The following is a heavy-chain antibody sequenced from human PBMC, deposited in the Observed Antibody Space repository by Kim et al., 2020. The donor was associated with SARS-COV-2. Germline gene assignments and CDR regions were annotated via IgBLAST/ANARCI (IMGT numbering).Heavy chain of an antibody. J-gene: IGHJ4*02. D-gene: IGHD5-18*01. CDR3: TAGGQLWA. CDR2: IKRRTDGGAT. V-gene: IGHV3-15*01. CDR1: GFTFSDAW. Sequence: LSLTCAASGFTFSDAWMNWVRQIPGKGLEWVGRIKRRTDGGATDYTAPVKGRFTVSRDDSKNTLYLEMNSLKSEDMAVYYCTAGGQLWAWGQGALVTVSS.